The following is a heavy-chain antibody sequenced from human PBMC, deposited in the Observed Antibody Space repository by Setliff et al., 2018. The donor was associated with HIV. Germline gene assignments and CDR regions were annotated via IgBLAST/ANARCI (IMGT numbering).Heavy chain of an antibody. D-gene: IGHD2-2*01. V-gene: IGHV4-59*01. CDR3: AGGGTSSNWFGP. J-gene: IGHJ5*02. Sequence: PSETLSLTCIVSGASISSNTWSWIRQAPGKGLQWIGFIYNSVTTNYNPSLKSRVTISLDTSKNQFSLKLTSVTAADTAVYYCAGGGTSSNWFGPWGQGTLVTVSS. CDR2: IYNSVTT. CDR1: GASISSNT.